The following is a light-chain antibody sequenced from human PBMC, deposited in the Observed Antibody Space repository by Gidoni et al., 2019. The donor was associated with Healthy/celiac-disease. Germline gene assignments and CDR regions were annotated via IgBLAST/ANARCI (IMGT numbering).Light chain of an antibody. J-gene: IGLJ3*02. CDR1: SSDVGGYNY. CDR3: SSYTSSSWV. V-gene: IGLV2-14*01. Sequence: QSARTQPAAVSGSPGQSITISCTGTSSDVGGYNYVSWYQQHPGKAPKLMIYEVSNRPSGVSNRFSGSKSGNTASLTISGLQAEDEADYYCSSYTSSSWVFGGGTKLTVL. CDR2: EVS.